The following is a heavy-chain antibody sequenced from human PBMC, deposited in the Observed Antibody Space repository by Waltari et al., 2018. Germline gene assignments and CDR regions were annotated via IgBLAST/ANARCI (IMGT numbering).Heavy chain of an antibody. J-gene: IGHJ4*02. CDR3: ARARDGYNRGSFDY. D-gene: IGHD5-12*01. CDR2: IKQDGSEK. CDR1: GFTFSSYW. V-gene: IGHV3-7*04. Sequence: EVQLVESGGGLVQPGGSLRLSCAASGFTFSSYWMSWVRQAPGKGREWVANIKQDGSEKYYVDSVKGRFTISRDNAKNSLYLQMNSLRAEDTAVYYCARARDGYNRGSFDYWGQGTLVTVSS.